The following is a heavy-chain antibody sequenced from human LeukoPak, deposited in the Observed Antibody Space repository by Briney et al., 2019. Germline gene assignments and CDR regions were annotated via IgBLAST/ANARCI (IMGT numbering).Heavy chain of an antibody. D-gene: IGHD6-19*01. Sequence: SETLSLTCTVSGDSISSGTYYWGWIRQPPGKGLEWIGSIYNSGSTYYNPSLKSRVTISVDTSKNQFSLKLSSVTAADTAVYYCARDAVEDPGYSSGLGDYWGQGTLVTVSS. V-gene: IGHV4-39*02. CDR2: IYNSGST. J-gene: IGHJ4*02. CDR1: GDSISSGTYY. CDR3: ARDAVEDPGYSSGLGDY.